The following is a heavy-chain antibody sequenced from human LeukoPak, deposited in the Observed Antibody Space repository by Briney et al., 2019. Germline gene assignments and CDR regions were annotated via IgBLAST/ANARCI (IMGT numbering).Heavy chain of an antibody. Sequence: SETLSLTCTVSGGSISSSSYYWGWIRQPPGKGLEWIGSIYYSGSTYYNPSLKSRVTISVDTSKNQFSLKLSSVTAADTAVYYCARQGLDILTGSGYAFDIWGQGTMVTVSS. J-gene: IGHJ3*02. D-gene: IGHD3-9*01. CDR1: GGSISSSSYY. CDR3: ARQGLDILTGSGYAFDI. CDR2: IYYSGST. V-gene: IGHV4-39*01.